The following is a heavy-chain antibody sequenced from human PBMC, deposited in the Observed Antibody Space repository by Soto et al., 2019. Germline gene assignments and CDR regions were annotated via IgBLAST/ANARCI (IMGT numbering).Heavy chain of an antibody. CDR3: ARDFGSDLSAPGAVFDY. CDR1: GYFFTTYG. CDR2: ISPYNGNT. Sequence: VASVKVSCKASGYFFTTYGISWVRQAPGQGLEWMGWISPYNGNTKYAQSFQGRVTMTTDTSTYTAYMELRSLRSDDPAVYYCARDFGSDLSAPGAVFDYWGQGTVVTV. V-gene: IGHV1-18*04. J-gene: IGHJ4*02. D-gene: IGHD3-3*01.